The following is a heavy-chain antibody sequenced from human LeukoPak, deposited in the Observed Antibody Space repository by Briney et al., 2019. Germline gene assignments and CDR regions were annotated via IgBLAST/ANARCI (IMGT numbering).Heavy chain of an antibody. CDR2: IYYSGST. D-gene: IGHD7-27*01. V-gene: IGHV4-59*01. CDR1: GGSISSYY. Sequence: SETLSPTCTVSGGSISSYYWSWIRQPPGKGLGWIGYIYYSGSTNYNPSLKSRVTISVDTSKNQFSLKLSSVTAADTAVYYCARGQMPWGTRHGYYYYYMDVWGKGTTVTVS. J-gene: IGHJ6*03. CDR3: ARGQMPWGTRHGYYYYYMDV.